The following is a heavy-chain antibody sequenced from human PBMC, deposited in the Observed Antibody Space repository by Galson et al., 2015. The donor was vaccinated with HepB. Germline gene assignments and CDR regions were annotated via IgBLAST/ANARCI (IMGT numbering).Heavy chain of an antibody. CDR2: ISYDGSNK. CDR3: AGYYDSYFDY. V-gene: IGHV3-30*03. Sequence: SLRLSCAASGFTFSSYGMHWVRQAPGKGLEWVAVISYDGSNKYYADSVKGRFTISRDNSKNTLYLQMNSLRAEDTAVYYCAGYYDSYFDYWGQGTLVTVSS. J-gene: IGHJ4*02. D-gene: IGHD3-22*01. CDR1: GFTFSSYG.